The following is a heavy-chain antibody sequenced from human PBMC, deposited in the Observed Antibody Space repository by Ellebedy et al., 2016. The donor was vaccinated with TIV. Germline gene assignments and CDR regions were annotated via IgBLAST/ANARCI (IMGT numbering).Heavy chain of an antibody. D-gene: IGHD5-18*01. V-gene: IGHV1-46*01. J-gene: IGHJ4*02. CDR3: ARDLYSYGYGGYFDY. Sequence: ASVKVSXXASGYTFTSYYMHWVRQAPGQGLEWMGIINPSGGSTSYAQKFQGRVTMTRDTSTSTVYMELSSLRSEDTAVYYCARDLYSYGYGGYFDYWGQGTLVTVSS. CDR1: GYTFTSYY. CDR2: INPSGGST.